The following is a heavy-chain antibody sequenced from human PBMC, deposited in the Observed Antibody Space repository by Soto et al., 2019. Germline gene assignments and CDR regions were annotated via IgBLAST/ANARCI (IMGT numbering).Heavy chain of an antibody. CDR2: ISAYNGNT. CDR3: AGVLVDCTNGVCYHTGAFDI. CDR1: GYTFTSYG. V-gene: IGHV1-18*01. D-gene: IGHD2-8*01. Sequence: QVQLVQSGAEVKKPGASVKVSCKASGYTFTSYGISWVRQAPGQGREWMGWISAYNGNTNYAQKLQGRVTMTTDTSTSTAYMELRSLGSDDTAVYCCAGVLVDCTNGVCYHTGAFDIWGQGTMVTVSS. J-gene: IGHJ3*02.